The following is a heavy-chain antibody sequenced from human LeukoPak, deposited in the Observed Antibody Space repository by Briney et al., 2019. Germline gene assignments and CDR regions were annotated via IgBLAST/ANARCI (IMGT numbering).Heavy chain of an antibody. CDR1: GYTFTGYY. CDR2: INPNSGGT. CDR3: ARRRTTGTLYGSGKELGY. Sequence: GASVKVSCKASGYTFTGYYMHWVRQAPGQGLEWMGWINPNSGGTNYAQKFQGRVTMTRDTSISTAYMELSRLRSDDTAVYYCARRRTTGTLYGSGKELGYWGQGTLVTVSS. V-gene: IGHV1-2*02. D-gene: IGHD3-10*01. J-gene: IGHJ4*02.